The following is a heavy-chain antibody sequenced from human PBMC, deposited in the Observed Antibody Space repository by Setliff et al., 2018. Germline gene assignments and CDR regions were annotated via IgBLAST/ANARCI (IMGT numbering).Heavy chain of an antibody. CDR1: GGSISSYY. Sequence: SETLSLTCTVSGGSISSYYWSWIRQPPGKGLEWIGYIYYSGSTNYNPSLKRRVTISVDTSKNQFSLKLSSVTAADTAVYYCARGVGATCDYWGQGTLVTSPQ. V-gene: IGHV4-59*01. D-gene: IGHD1-26*01. CDR2: IYYSGST. J-gene: IGHJ4*02. CDR3: ARGVGATCDY.